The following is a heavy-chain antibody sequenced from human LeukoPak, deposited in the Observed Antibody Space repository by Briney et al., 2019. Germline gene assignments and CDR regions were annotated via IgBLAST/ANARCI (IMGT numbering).Heavy chain of an antibody. CDR3: ATDRRGAVAVSGFDY. CDR1: GYTLTELS. J-gene: IGHJ4*02. CDR2: FDPEDGET. V-gene: IGHV1-24*01. D-gene: IGHD6-19*01. Sequence: ASVKVSCKVSGYTLTELSMHWVRQAPGKGLEWMGGFDPEDGETIYAQKFQGRVTMTEDTSTDTAYMELNSLRSEDTAVYYCATDRRGAVAVSGFDYWGQGTLVTVSS.